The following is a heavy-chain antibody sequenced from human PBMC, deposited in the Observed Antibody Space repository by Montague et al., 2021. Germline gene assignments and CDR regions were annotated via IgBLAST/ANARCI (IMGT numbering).Heavy chain of an antibody. V-gene: IGHV3-74*01. CDR2: INPNRGSI. CDR3: ARAGYYGDLDI. CDR1: GFTFGTYC. Sequence: SLRLSCAASGFTFGTYCIHWVRQTPGKGLVWVSRINPNRGSINYADSVMGRFTISRDNAKNTLYLQMNSLRAEDTAVYFCARAGYYGDLDIWGQGTLVTVSS. D-gene: IGHD3-16*01. J-gene: IGHJ3*02.